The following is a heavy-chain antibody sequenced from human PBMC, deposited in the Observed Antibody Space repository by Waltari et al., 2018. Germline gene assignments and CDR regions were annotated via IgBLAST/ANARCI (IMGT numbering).Heavy chain of an antibody. Sequence: QVQLQESGPGLVKPSETLSLTCTVSGGSVSGHYWNWIRQPPGKGLEWIGYVHYSAKTSYNPSLKSRVTISVDTSKNQLSLRLTSVTAADTAVYYCARDSPITVSGLIQDAFDIWGQGTLVTVSS. D-gene: IGHD3-3*01. CDR2: VHYSAKT. CDR1: GGSVSGHY. J-gene: IGHJ3*02. V-gene: IGHV4-59*02. CDR3: ARDSPITVSGLIQDAFDI.